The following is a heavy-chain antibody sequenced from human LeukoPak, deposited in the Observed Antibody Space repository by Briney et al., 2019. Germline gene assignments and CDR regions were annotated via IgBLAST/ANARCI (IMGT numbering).Heavy chain of an antibody. D-gene: IGHD6-19*01. Sequence: PGGSLRLSCSASGFPFSSYAMHWVRQAPGKGLEYVSAISDSGGSTYYADSVKGRFTISRDNSKNTLYLQMSSLRAEDTAVYFCAREQVAVPGGDSWGRRTLVTVSS. CDR1: GFPFSSYA. CDR3: AREQVAVPGGDS. V-gene: IGHV3-64D*09. J-gene: IGHJ5*01. CDR2: ISDSGGST.